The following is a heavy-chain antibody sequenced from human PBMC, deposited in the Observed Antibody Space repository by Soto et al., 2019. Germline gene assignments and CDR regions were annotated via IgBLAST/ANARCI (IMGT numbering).Heavy chain of an antibody. D-gene: IGHD3-10*01. CDR3: ARYTGDLY. CDR2: IYYSGST. J-gene: IGHJ4*02. CDR1: GGSISRSSYY. Sequence: SETLSLTSTVSGGSISRSSYYWGWIRQPPGKGLEWIGSIYYSGSTYYNPSLKSRVTISVDTSKNQFSLKLSSVSATDTAVYYCARYTGDLYWGQGTLVTVSS. V-gene: IGHV4-39*01.